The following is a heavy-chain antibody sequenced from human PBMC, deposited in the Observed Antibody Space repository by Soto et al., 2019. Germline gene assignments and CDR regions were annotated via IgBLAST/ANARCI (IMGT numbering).Heavy chain of an antibody. J-gene: IGHJ3*02. CDR2: INSGGSTT. CDR3: AGDSSGYSYDAFDI. V-gene: IGHV3-74*01. D-gene: IGHD3-22*01. Sequence: EVQLVESGGGLVQPGGSLRLSCAAYGFTFSSYWMHWIRQAPGKGLVWVSRINSGGSTTSYADSVKGRLTISRDNAKNTLYLQMNSLRAEDTAVYYCAGDSSGYSYDAFDIWGQGTMVTVSS. CDR1: GFTFSSYW.